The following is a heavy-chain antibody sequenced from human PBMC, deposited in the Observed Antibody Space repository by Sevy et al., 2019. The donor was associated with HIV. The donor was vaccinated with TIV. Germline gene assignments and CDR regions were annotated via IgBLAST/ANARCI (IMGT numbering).Heavy chain of an antibody. D-gene: IGHD3-3*01. CDR1: GGSISSYY. Sequence: SETLSLTCTVSGGSISSYYWSWIRQPPGKGLEWIGYIYYSGSTNYNPSLKSRVTISVDTSKNQFSLKLSSVTAADTAVYYCARVPMYYDVWSGYPPRGYYYGMDVWGQGTTVTVSS. V-gene: IGHV4-59*01. CDR3: ARVPMYYDVWSGYPPRGYYYGMDV. J-gene: IGHJ6*02. CDR2: IYYSGST.